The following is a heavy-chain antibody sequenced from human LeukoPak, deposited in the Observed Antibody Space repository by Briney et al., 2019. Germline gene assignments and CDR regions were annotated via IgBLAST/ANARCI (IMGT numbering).Heavy chain of an antibody. CDR1: GFTFSTYA. V-gene: IGHV3-48*01. CDR2: ISSSSSTI. J-gene: IGHJ5*02. CDR3: ARSLVVGGTYPYH. Sequence: GGSLRLSCAASGFTFSTYAMTWVRLAPGKGLEWVSYISSSSSTIYYADSVKGRFTISRDNAKNSMYLQLNSLRIEDTAVYYCARSLVVGGTYPYHWGQGSLITVSS. D-gene: IGHD1-26*01.